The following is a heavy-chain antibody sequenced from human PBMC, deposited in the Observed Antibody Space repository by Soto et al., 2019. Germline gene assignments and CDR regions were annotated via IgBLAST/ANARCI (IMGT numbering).Heavy chain of an antibody. D-gene: IGHD6-13*01. CDR3: ARGGLQHALDV. Sequence: EVQLVESGGGLVQPGGSLRLSCAASGFTFSNYWMYWVRQAPGKGLVWVSRVNNDGTDTTHADSVKGRFTISRDNAENTLYLQMNSLRAEDTAVNYCARGGLQHALDVWGQGSTVPVSS. V-gene: IGHV3-74*03. CDR1: GFTFSNYW. CDR2: VNNDGTDT. J-gene: IGHJ6*02.